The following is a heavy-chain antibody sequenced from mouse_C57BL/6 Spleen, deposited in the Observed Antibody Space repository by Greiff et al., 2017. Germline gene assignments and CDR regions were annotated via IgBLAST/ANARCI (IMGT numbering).Heavy chain of an antibody. D-gene: IGHD2-3*01. J-gene: IGHJ2*01. V-gene: IGHV1-62-2*01. Sequence: QVQLQQPGAELVKPGASVKLSCKASGYTFTSYWMHWVKQRPGRGLEWIGWFYPGSGSIKYNEKFKDKATLTADKSSSTVYMELSRLTSEDSAVYFCARHGEPYAGYYDFDYWGQGTTLTVSS. CDR3: ARHGEPYAGYYDFDY. CDR1: GYTFTSYW. CDR2: FYPGSGSI.